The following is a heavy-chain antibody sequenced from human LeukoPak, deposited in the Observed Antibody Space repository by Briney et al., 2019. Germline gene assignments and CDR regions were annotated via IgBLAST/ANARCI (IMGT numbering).Heavy chain of an antibody. Sequence: SETLSLTCTVSGGSISSYYWSWIRQPAGKGLEWIGRIYTSGSTNYNPSLKSRVTMSVDTSKNQFSLKLSSVTAADTAVYYCARDRGSSGQGYFDYWGQGTLVTVSS. D-gene: IGHD3-22*01. V-gene: IGHV4-4*07. CDR3: ARDRGSSGQGYFDY. CDR2: IYTSGST. CDR1: GGSISSYY. J-gene: IGHJ4*02.